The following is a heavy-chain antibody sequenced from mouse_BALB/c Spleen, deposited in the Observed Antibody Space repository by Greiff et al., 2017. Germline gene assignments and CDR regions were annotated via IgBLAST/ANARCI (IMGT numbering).Heavy chain of an antibody. Sequence: EVQRVESGGGLVQPKGSLKLSCAASGFTFNTYAMNWVRQAPGKGLEWVARIRSKSNNYATYYADSVKDRFTISRDDSQSMLYLQMNNLKTEDTAMYYCVRQEGNYVDYAMDYWGQGTSVTVSS. CDR1: GFTFNTYA. CDR3: VRQEGNYVDYAMDY. CDR2: IRSKSNNYAT. J-gene: IGHJ4*01. V-gene: IGHV10-1*02. D-gene: IGHD2-1*01.